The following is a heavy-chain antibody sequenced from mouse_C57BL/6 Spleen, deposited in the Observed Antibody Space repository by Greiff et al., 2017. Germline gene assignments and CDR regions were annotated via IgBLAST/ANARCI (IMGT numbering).Heavy chain of an antibody. J-gene: IGHJ2*01. CDR3: AREGNYYFDY. V-gene: IGHV3-6*01. Sequence: EVKLVESGPGLVKPSQSLSLTCSVTGYSITSGYYWNWNRQFPGNKLELRCYISYNGSNNYNPSLKNRISFTLDTSKNPFFLKLNSVTSEDTATYYCAREGNYYFDYWGQGTTLTVSS. CDR2: ISYNGSN. D-gene: IGHD2-1*01. CDR1: GYSITSGYY.